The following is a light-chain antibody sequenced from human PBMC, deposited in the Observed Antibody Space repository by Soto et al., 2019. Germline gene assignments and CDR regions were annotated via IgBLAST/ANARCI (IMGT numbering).Light chain of an antibody. V-gene: IGKV1-39*01. Sequence: DIQMTQSPSSLSASIGDRVTITCRASQSISSYLNWYQQKPGKAPKLLIYAASSLQSGVPSRFSGSGSGTDFTLTISSLQPEDFAVYYCQQRSNWPHFGQGTLLEIK. J-gene: IGKJ5*01. CDR1: QSISSY. CDR2: AAS. CDR3: QQRSNWPH.